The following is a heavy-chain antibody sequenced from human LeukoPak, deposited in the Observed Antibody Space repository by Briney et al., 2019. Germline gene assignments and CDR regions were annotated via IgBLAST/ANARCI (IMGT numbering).Heavy chain of an antibody. CDR1: GFTFSSYA. J-gene: IGHJ4*02. CDR2: ISSSSSYI. D-gene: IGHD2-15*01. CDR3: ARQRGYCSGGSCYLYFDY. V-gene: IGHV3-21*01. Sequence: TGGSLSLSCAASGFTFSSYAMHWVRQAPGKGLEWVSSISSSSSYIYYADSVKGRFTISRDNAKNSLYLQMNSLRPEDTAVYYCARQRGYCSGGSCYLYFDYWGQGTLVTVSS.